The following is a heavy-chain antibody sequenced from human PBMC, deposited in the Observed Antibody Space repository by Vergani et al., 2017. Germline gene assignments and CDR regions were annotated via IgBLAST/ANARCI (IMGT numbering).Heavy chain of an antibody. CDR1: GFNFNNFG. Sequence: QLQLVESGGGVVQPGRSLRLSCAASGFNFNNFGIHWVRQAPGKGLEWVAVISFDGTTKYYADSVKGRFTISRDNSKKMLYLEMNSLQNDDTALYYCTKGPQQPLNVLDNWGKGTLVTVSS. CDR2: ISFDGTTK. CDR3: TKGPQQPLNVLDN. J-gene: IGHJ4*01. D-gene: IGHD6-13*01. V-gene: IGHV3-30*18.